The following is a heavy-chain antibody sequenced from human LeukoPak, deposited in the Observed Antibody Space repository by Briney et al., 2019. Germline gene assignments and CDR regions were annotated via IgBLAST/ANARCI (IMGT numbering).Heavy chain of an antibody. D-gene: IGHD3-9*01. V-gene: IGHV3-23*01. Sequence: GGSLRLSCVASEYTFSSYAMSWVRQAPGKGLEWVSAISGSAKNTYYADSVEGRFTISRDNSKNTVYLQMNSLRAEDTAVYYCARVRGYFVPGPLDYWGQGTLVTVSS. J-gene: IGHJ4*02. CDR1: EYTFSSYA. CDR3: ARVRGYFVPGPLDY. CDR2: ISGSAKNT.